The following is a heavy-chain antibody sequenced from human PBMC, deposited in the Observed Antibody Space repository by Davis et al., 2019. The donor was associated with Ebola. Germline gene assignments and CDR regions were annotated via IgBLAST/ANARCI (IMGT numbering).Heavy chain of an antibody. J-gene: IGHJ4*02. D-gene: IGHD3-10*01. CDR1: GFTFSTSN. CDR3: AKDYGSGRYSFDY. CDR2: IPYDGSNK. V-gene: IGHV3-30*02. Sequence: GGSLRLSCAASGFTFSTSNMHWVRQPPGKGLEWVAFIPYDGSNKYYADSVKGRFTISRDNSKNTLYLQMNSLRAEDTALYYCAKDYGSGRYSFDYWGQGTLVTVSS.